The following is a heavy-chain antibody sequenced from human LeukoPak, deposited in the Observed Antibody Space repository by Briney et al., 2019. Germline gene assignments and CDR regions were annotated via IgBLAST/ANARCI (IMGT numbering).Heavy chain of an antibody. CDR2: INCAGGST. J-gene: IGHJ3*02. CDR3: AREGELLGAFDI. Sequence: GASVKVSCKASGYIFISYYMHWVRQAPGQGLEWMGIINCAGGSTRYAQKFQGRVTMTRDTSTSTVYMELSSLRSEDTAVYYCAREGELLGAFDIWGQGTMVIVSS. CDR1: GYIFISYY. V-gene: IGHV1-46*01. D-gene: IGHD1-7*01.